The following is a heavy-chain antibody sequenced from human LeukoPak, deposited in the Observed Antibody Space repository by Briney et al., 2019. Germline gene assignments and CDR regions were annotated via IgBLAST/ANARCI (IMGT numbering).Heavy chain of an antibody. J-gene: IGHJ6*03. CDR2: IYYTGST. V-gene: IGHV4-39*01. CDR1: GGSISRSSYY. Sequence: SETLSLTCTVSGGSISRSSYYCGWIRQPPGKGLEWIGSIYYTGSTYYNSSLKSRVTISVDTSKNQFSLKLSSVTAADTAVYDCACQRRGGSSYYMDVWGKGTTVTVAS. CDR3: ACQRRGGSSYYMDV. D-gene: IGHD1-26*01.